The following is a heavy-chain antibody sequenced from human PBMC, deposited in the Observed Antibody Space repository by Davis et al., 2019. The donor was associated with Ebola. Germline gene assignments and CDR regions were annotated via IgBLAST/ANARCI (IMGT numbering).Heavy chain of an antibody. CDR2: INHSGST. CDR3: ARDKVGGIVVVTATHNWFDP. J-gene: IGHJ5*02. V-gene: IGHV4-34*01. CDR1: GGSFSGYY. Sequence: MPSETLSLTCAVYGGSFSGYYWSWIRQPPGKGLEWIGEINHSGSTNYNPSLKSRVTISVDTSKNQFSLKLSSVTAADTAVYYCARDKVGGIVVVTATHNWFDPWGQGTLVTVSS. D-gene: IGHD2-21*02.